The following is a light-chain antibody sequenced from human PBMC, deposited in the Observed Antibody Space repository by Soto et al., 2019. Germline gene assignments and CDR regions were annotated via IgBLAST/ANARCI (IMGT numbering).Light chain of an antibody. Sequence: QSALTQPASVSGSPGQSITISCTGTSSDVGFYNFVSWYQQHPGKAPKLMIYEVSNRPSGVSNRFSGSRSGNTVSLTISGLQAEDAADYYCISYKRSSTPLVFGGGTKLTVL. CDR2: EVS. V-gene: IGLV2-14*01. J-gene: IGLJ2*01. CDR1: SSDVGFYNF. CDR3: ISYKRSSTPLV.